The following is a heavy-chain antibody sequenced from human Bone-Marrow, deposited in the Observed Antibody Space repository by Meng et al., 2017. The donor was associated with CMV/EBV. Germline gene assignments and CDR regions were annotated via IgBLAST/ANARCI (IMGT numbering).Heavy chain of an antibody. CDR1: GYSFTSYW. D-gene: IGHD6-13*01. CDR3: ATVLAAAARNYYFDY. J-gene: IGHJ4*02. CDR2: IYPGDSDT. V-gene: IGHV5-51*03. Sequence: VQLVQSGSEVKKPXXXXKXTXKGSGYSFTSYWIGWVRQMPGKGLEWMGIIYPGDSDTRYSPSFQGQVTISADKSISTAYLQWSSLKASDTAMYYCATVLAAAARNYYFDYWGQGTLVTVSS.